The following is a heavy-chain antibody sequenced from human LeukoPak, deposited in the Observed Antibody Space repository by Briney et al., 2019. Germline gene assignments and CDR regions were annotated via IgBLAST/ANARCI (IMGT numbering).Heavy chain of an antibody. CDR2: INSDGSST. D-gene: IGHD6-19*01. CDR1: GFTFSSYW. Sequence: GGSLRLSCAASGFTFSSYWMHWVRQAPGKGLVWVSRINSDGSSTSYADSVKGRFTISRDNAKNTLYLQMNSLRAEDTAVYYCAKDKSAVAGTPPLDYWGQGTLVTVSS. V-gene: IGHV3-74*01. CDR3: AKDKSAVAGTPPLDY. J-gene: IGHJ4*02.